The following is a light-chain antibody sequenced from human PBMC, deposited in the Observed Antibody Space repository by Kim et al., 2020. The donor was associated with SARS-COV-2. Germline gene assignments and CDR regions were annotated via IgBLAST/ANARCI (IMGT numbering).Light chain of an antibody. CDR1: QDISNH. V-gene: IGKV1-16*02. CDR3: QQYHRYPVT. CDR2: AAS. J-gene: IGKJ1*01. Sequence: DIQMTQSPSSLSASVGDRVTITCRASQDISNHLVWFQQKPGKAPKSLIDAASSFQIGVPSQFSGSGSGTDFTLTINSLQSEDVATYYCQQYHRYPVTFGQGTKLEI.